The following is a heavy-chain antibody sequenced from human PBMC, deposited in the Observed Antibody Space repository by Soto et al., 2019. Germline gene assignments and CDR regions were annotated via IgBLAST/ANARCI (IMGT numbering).Heavy chain of an antibody. CDR3: ARERLGMLDY. J-gene: IGHJ4*02. CDR2: IRGRGGTT. V-gene: IGHV3-23*01. CDR1: RFTFSDYA. Sequence: EVQLLESGGGLVQPGGSLRLSCAASRFTFSDYAMSWVRQAPRKGLEWVSAIRGRGGTTYYADSVKGRFTISRDNSKNTLYLQMNSLRAEDTAVYYCARERLGMLDYWGQGTLVTVSS. D-gene: IGHD7-27*01.